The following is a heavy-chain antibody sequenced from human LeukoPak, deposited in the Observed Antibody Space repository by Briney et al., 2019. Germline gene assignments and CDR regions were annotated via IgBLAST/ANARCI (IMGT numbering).Heavy chain of an antibody. J-gene: IGHJ4*02. CDR1: GFTFSSYA. V-gene: IGHV3-23*01. CDR2: ISGSGGST. D-gene: IGHD3-10*01. Sequence: GGSLRLSCAASGFTFSSYAMSWVRQAPGKGLEWVSAISGSGGSTYYADSVKGRFTISRDNSKNTLYLQMNSLRAEDTAVYYCAKDSLGGSGSPSFDYWGQGTLVSVSS. CDR3: AKDSLGGSGSPSFDY.